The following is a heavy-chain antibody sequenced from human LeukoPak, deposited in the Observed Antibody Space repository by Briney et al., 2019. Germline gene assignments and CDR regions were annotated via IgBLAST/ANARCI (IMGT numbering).Heavy chain of an antibody. J-gene: IGHJ3*02. V-gene: IGHV3-48*02. Sequence: GASLRLSCAASGFHFSAYNMNWVRHAPGKALEWFSYISSSRGTIYYVASVKGRFTISRDNTKDSLYLQMNSLRDEDTAVYYCARDMTFCSGGSCYSLSFDIWGQGTMVTVSS. CDR3: ARDMTFCSGGSCYSLSFDI. CDR2: ISSSRGTI. CDR1: GFHFSAYN. D-gene: IGHD2-15*01.